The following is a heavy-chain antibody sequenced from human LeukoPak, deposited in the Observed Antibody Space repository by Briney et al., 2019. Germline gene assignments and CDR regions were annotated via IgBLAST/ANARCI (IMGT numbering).Heavy chain of an antibody. CDR3: AXXXXXXILTGPEPYYYYMDV. Sequence: PSETLSLTCTVSGGSISSYYWSWIRQPPGKGLEWIGYIYYSGSTNYNPSLKSRVTISVDTSKNQFSLKLSSVTAADTAVYYCAXXXXXXILTGPEPYYYYMDVWGKGTTVTISS. CDR1: GGSISSYY. V-gene: IGHV4-59*12. CDR2: IYYSGST. D-gene: IGHD3-9*01. J-gene: IGHJ6*03.